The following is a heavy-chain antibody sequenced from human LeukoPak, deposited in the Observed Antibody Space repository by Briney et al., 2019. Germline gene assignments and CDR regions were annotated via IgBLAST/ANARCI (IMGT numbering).Heavy chain of an antibody. CDR3: ARQRSAVRSSGYYDYFDY. D-gene: IGHD3-22*01. CDR1: GGSISSYY. CDR2: IYYSGST. Sequence: PSETLSLTCTVSGGSISSYYWSWIRQPPGKGLEWIGYIYYSGSTNYNPSLKSRVTISVDTPKNQFSLKLSSVTAADTAVYYCARQRSAVRSSGYYDYFDYWGQGTLVTVSS. V-gene: IGHV4-59*08. J-gene: IGHJ4*02.